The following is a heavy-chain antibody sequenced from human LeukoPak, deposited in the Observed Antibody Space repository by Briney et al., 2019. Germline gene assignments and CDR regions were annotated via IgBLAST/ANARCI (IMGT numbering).Heavy chain of an antibody. CDR1: GDSISSYY. D-gene: IGHD1-26*01. CDR3: ARETIIVGATTFFDY. CDR2: IYTSGST. V-gene: IGHV4-4*07. Sequence: SETLSLTCTVSGDSISSYYWSWIRQPAGKGLEWIGRIYTSGSTNYNPSLKSRVTMSVDTSKNQFSLRLSSVTAADTAVYYCARETIIVGATTFFDYWGQGTLVTVSS. J-gene: IGHJ4*02.